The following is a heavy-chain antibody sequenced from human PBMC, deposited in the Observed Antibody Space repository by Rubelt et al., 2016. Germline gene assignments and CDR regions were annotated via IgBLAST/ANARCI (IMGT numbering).Heavy chain of an antibody. CDR2: ISSSSNYI. V-gene: IGHV3-21*01. CDR1: GFTISNNY. J-gene: IGHJ6*02. CDR3: ARVTGGYSGMDV. Sequence: EVQLVESGGGLIQPGGSLRLSCAASGFTISNNYMNWVRQAPGKGLEWVSSISSSSNYIYYTDSVKGRFTISRDKAKNALYPERNSLRAEDTAVYYCARVTGGYSGMDVWGQGTAVTVSS. D-gene: IGHD1-14*01.